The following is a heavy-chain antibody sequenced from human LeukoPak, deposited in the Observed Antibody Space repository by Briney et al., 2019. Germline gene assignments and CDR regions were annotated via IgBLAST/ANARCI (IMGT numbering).Heavy chain of an antibody. J-gene: IGHJ4*02. CDR1: GDSISRGGYS. CDR2: ISYSGAT. CDR3: ARSVFTGAYPDFFDF. Sequence: SETLSLTCAVSGDSISRGGYSWSWIRQSPGKGLVLVASISYSGATFYYPSLKSRLTISKDTSKNHFSLELSSVTAADTALYYCARSVFTGAYPDFFDFWGQGALVTVSS. V-gene: IGHV4-30-4*07.